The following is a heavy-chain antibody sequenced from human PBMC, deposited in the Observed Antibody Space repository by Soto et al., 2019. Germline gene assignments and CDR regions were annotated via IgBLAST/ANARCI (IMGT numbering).Heavy chain of an antibody. CDR1: GFTFRNYA. CDR3: AKGMYYYDSSGYRLFDY. V-gene: IGHV3-23*01. J-gene: IGHJ4*02. CDR2: ISVSGGST. Sequence: VGSLRLSCAASGFTFRNYAMNWVRQAPGKGLEWVSGISVSGGSTYYADSVKGRFTVSRDNSKNTVFLQMNGLRAEDTAVYFCAKGMYYYDSSGYRLFDYWGQGTLVTVSS. D-gene: IGHD3-22*01.